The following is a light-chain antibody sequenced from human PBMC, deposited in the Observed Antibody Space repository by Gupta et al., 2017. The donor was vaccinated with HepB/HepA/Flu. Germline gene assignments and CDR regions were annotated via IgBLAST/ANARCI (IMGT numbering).Light chain of an antibody. CDR2: SNN. CDR1: TSNIGSNT. V-gene: IGLV1-44*01. Sequence: HSVLPQPPPAPGTPGQTVSISSSGSTSNIGSNTVNWYQQPPGTAPKLLIYSNNQRPSGVPERFSGSKSGTSASLAISGLQSEDEADYYCAAWDDTLNGDVVFGGGTKLTVL. J-gene: IGLJ2*01. CDR3: AAWDDTLNGDVV.